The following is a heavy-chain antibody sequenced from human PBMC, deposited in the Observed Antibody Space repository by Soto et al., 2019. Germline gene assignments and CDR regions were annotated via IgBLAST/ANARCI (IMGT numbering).Heavy chain of an antibody. CDR2: ISYDGSNK. CDR1: GLTFSSYA. J-gene: IGHJ4*02. Sequence: LRLSCAASGLTFSSYAMHWVRQAPGKGLEWVAVISYDGSNKYYADSVKGRFTISRDNSKNTLYLQMNSLRAEDTAVYYCATAEVDYWGPGTLVTVSS. CDR3: ATAEVDY. V-gene: IGHV3-30-3*01.